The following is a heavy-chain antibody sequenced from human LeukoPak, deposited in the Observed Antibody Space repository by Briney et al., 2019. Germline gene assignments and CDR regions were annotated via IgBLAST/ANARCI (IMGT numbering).Heavy chain of an antibody. Sequence: GGSLRLSCAASGFTFSTYWMSWVRQAPGKRLEWVANIKQDGSEEYYVNSLSGRFTISRDNAENSLYLQMNSLRAEDTAVYYCARDKIVGATLLDYWGQGTLVTVSS. J-gene: IGHJ4*02. CDR2: IKQDGSEE. V-gene: IGHV3-7*01. D-gene: IGHD1-26*01. CDR1: GFTFSTYW. CDR3: ARDKIVGATLLDY.